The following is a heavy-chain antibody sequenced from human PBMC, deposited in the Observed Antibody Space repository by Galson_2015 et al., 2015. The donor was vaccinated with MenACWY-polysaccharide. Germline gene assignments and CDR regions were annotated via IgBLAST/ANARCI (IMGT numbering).Heavy chain of an antibody. J-gene: IGHJ4*02. Sequence: SLRLSCAASGFTFSSYSMGWVRQAPGRGLEWVSAIDPSGTYTPSADSVKGRFSISRDNSKNTLYQQMNSLRADDTAVYYCAKISITTENLDYWGQGTLVTVSS. D-gene: IGHD3-10*01. CDR2: IDPSGTYT. CDR1: GFTFSSYS. V-gene: IGHV3-23*01. CDR3: AKISITTENLDY.